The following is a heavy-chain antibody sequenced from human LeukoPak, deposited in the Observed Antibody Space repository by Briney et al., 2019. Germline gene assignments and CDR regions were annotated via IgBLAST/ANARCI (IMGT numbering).Heavy chain of an antibody. CDR3: AKGDFYGSGRDYYYYMDV. Sequence: GGTLRLSCAASGFTFSSYGMSWVRQAPGKGLEWVSAISGSGGRTYYADSVKGRFTISRDNSKNTLYLQMNSLRAEDTAVYNCAKGDFYGSGRDYYYYMDVWGKGTTVTISS. CDR1: GFTFSSYG. CDR2: ISGSGGRT. V-gene: IGHV3-23*01. D-gene: IGHD3-10*01. J-gene: IGHJ6*03.